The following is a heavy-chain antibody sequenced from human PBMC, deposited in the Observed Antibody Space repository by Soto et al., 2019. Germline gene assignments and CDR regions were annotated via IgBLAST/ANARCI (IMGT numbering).Heavy chain of an antibody. CDR1: GFTFSSYA. CDR3: ARDGQQLGYDDDYYGLDF. CDR2: ISYDGSNK. D-gene: IGHD6-13*01. J-gene: IGHJ6*02. Sequence: QVQLVESGGGVVQPGRSLRLSCAASGFTFSSYAMHWVRQAPGKGLEWVAVISYDGSNKYYADSVKGRFTISRENSKNTLYLQLNSLRAEDTAVYYCARDGQQLGYDDDYYGLDFWGQGTTGTVSS. V-gene: IGHV3-30-3*01.